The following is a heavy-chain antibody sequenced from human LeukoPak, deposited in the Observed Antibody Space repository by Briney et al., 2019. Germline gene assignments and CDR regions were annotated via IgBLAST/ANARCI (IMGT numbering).Heavy chain of an antibody. CDR1: GGSISSSSYY. J-gene: IGHJ4*02. Sequence: SETLSLTCTVSGGSISSSSYYWGRIRQPPGKGLEWIGSIYYSGSTYYNPSLKSRVTISVDTSKNQFSLKLSSVTAADTAVYYCARLDIVVVPASVKFDYWGQGTLVTVSS. D-gene: IGHD2-2*01. V-gene: IGHV4-39*01. CDR3: ARLDIVVVPASVKFDY. CDR2: IYYSGST.